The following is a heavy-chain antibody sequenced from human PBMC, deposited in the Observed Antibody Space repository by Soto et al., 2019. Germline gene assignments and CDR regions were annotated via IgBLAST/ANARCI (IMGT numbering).Heavy chain of an antibody. CDR2: ISSSSSTI. J-gene: IGHJ3*02. CDR1: GFTFSSYS. CDR3: ARGVRGGYCSGGSCSDAFDI. D-gene: IGHD2-15*01. V-gene: IGHV3-48*02. Sequence: GGSLRLSCAASGFTFSSYSMNWVRQAPGKGLEWVSYISSSSSTIYYADSVKGRFTTARDNAKNSLYLQMNSLRDEDTAVYYCARGVRGGYCSGGSCSDAFDIWGQGTMVTVSS.